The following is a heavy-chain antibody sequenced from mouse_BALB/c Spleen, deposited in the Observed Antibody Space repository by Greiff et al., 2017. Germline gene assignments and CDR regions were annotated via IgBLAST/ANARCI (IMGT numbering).Heavy chain of an antibody. J-gene: IGHJ2*01. D-gene: IGHD2-14*01. Sequence: EVKLQESGPELVKPGASVKIPCKASGYTFTDYNMDWVKQSHGKSLEWIGDINPNNGGTIYNQKFKGKATLTVDKSSSTAYMELRSLTSEDTAVYYCARSGAYYRYGFDYWGQGTTLTVSS. CDR1: GYTFTDYN. CDR3: ARSGAYYRYGFDY. V-gene: IGHV1-18*01. CDR2: INPNNGGT.